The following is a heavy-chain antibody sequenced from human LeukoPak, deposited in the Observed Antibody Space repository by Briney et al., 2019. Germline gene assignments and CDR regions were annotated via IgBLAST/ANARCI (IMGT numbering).Heavy chain of an antibody. D-gene: IGHD6-13*01. V-gene: IGHV4-4*07. CDR2: IHTSGST. J-gene: IGHJ4*02. CDR1: GGSISNYY. Sequence: SETLSLTCTVSGGSISNYYWNWIRQPAGKGLECIGRIHTSGSTNYSPSLKSRVTMSVDTSKNQFSLKLSSLTAADTAVYYCARDGVPIAAAGHLDYWGQGTLVTVSS. CDR3: ARDGVPIAAAGHLDY.